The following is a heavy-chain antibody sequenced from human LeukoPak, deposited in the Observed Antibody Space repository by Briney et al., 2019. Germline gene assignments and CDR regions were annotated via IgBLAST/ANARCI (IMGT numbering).Heavy chain of an antibody. J-gene: IGHJ4*02. CDR3: ARDEPMLYYFDY. CDR2: ISAYNGNT. D-gene: IGHD3-10*02. CDR1: GYTFTSYG. V-gene: IGHV1-18*01. Sequence: EASVKVSFKASGYTFTSYGISWVRQAPGQGLEWMGWISAYNGNTNYAQKLQGRVTMTTDTSTSTAYMELRSLRSDDTAVYYCARDEPMLYYFDYWGQGTLVTVSS.